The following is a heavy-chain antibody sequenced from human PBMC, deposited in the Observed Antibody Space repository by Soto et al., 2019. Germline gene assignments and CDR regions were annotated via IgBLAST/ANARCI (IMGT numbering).Heavy chain of an antibody. Sequence: PSETLSLTCAVSGGSISSSSYYWGWIRQPPGKGLEWIGEINHSGSTNYNPSLKSRVTISVDTSKNQFSLKLSSVTAADTAVYYCARVSGIYYYGMDVWGQGTTVTAP. CDR1: GGSISSSSYY. J-gene: IGHJ6*02. CDR3: ARVSGIYYYGMDV. CDR2: INHSGST. V-gene: IGHV4-39*07. D-gene: IGHD3-10*01.